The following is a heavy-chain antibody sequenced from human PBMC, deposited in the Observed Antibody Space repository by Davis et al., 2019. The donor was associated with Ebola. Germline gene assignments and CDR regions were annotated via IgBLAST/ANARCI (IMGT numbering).Heavy chain of an antibody. CDR1: GDSISNYY. J-gene: IGHJ4*02. Sequence: MPGGSLRLSCTVSGDSISNYYWSWIRQPPEKGLEWIGYNYYSPSGSTNYNPSLKSRVTMSVDTSKNQFSLKLSFVTAADTAVYYCARHAGTAMIKDWGQGTLVTVSS. CDR2: NYYSPSGST. CDR3: ARHAGTAMIKD. V-gene: IGHV4-59*08. D-gene: IGHD5-18*01.